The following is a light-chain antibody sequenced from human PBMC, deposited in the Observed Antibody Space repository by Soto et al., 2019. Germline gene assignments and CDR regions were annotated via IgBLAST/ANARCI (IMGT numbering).Light chain of an antibody. CDR2: EVS. Sequence: QSALTQPASVSGSPGQSITISCTGTSSDVGGYNLVSWYQQHPGKAPKLMIYEVSKRPSGVSNRFSGSKSGNTASLTISGLQAEDEADYYCCSYAGTPRVFGTGTKVTVL. CDR1: SSDVGGYNL. V-gene: IGLV2-23*02. J-gene: IGLJ1*01. CDR3: CSYAGTPRV.